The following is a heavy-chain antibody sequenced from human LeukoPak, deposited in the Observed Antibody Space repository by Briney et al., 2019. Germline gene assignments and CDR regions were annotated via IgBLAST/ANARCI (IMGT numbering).Heavy chain of an antibody. CDR1: GFTFSSYW. CDR2: IKQDGSAK. Sequence: GGSLRLSCAASGFTFSSYWMSWVRQAPGKGLEWVANIKQDGSAKYYVDSVKGRFTISRDNAKNSLYLQMNSLRAEDTAVYYCAWYLVLYSGSYPTREDAFDIWGQGTMVTVSS. CDR3: AWYLVLYSGSYPTREDAFDI. V-gene: IGHV3-7*01. D-gene: IGHD1-26*01. J-gene: IGHJ3*02.